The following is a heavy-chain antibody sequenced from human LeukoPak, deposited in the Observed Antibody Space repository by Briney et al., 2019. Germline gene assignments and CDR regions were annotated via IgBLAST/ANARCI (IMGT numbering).Heavy chain of an antibody. Sequence: GGSLRLSCAASGFTFDDYAMHWVRQAPGKGLEWVSGISWNSGSIGYADSVKGRFTISRDNAKNSLYLQVNSLRAVDTALYYCAKDYSSLSYYYYGMDVWGQGTTVTVSS. D-gene: IGHD6-13*01. CDR1: GFTFDDYA. J-gene: IGHJ6*02. CDR2: ISWNSGSI. V-gene: IGHV3-9*01. CDR3: AKDYSSLSYYYYGMDV.